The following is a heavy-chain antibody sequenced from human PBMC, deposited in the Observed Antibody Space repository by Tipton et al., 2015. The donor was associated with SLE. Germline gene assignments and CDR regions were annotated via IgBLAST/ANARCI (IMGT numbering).Heavy chain of an antibody. CDR2: LSYSGST. J-gene: IGHJ6*03. V-gene: IGHV4-59*07. Sequence: TLSLTCTVSGGSISSYYWSWIRQSPEKGLEWIGYLSYSGSTNYNPSLKSRVTISVDTSKNQFSLKLSSVTAADTAVYYCARSGSYPYYYYYMDVWGKGTTVTVSS. CDR3: ARSGSYPYYYYYMDV. D-gene: IGHD1-26*01. CDR1: GGSISSYY.